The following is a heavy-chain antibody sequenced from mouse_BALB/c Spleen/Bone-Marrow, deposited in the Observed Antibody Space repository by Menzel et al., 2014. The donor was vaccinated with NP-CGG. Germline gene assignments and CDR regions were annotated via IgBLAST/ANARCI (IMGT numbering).Heavy chain of an antibody. J-gene: IGHJ3*01. CDR3: SAGFAY. CDR2: IRLKSNNYAT. CDR1: GFTFSNYW. V-gene: IGHV6-6*02. Sequence: EVPVVESGGGLVQPGGSMKLSCVASGFTFSNYWMNWVRQSPEKGLEWVAEIRLKSNNYATHYAESVKGRFTISRDDSKSSVYLQMNNLRAEDTGIYYCSAGFAYWGQGTLVAVSA. D-gene: IGHD3-1*01.